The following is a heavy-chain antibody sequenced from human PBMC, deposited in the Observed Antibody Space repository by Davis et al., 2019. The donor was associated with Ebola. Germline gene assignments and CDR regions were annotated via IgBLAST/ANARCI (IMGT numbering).Heavy chain of an antibody. CDR2: IYPGDSDT. CDR3: ARGTSLARNFDY. CDR1: GYRFTTYW. V-gene: IGHV5-51*01. D-gene: IGHD3-3*02. Sequence: GGSLRLSCKGSGYRFTTYWIGWVRQMPGKGLEWMGIIYPGDSDTRYSPSFQGQVTISADESFSTAYLQWSSLKASDTAMYYCARGTSLARNFDYWGQGTLVTVSS. J-gene: IGHJ4*02.